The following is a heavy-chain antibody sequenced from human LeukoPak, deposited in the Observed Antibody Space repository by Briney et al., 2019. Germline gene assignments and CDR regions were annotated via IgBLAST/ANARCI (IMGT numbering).Heavy chain of an antibody. CDR2: NSGGGETS. CDR1: GFSFSIYE. Sequence: GGSLRLSCVASGFSFSIYEMNWVRQAPGKGLEWLSYNSGGGETSYYADSVKGRFTISRDNAKNSLYLQMNSVRAEDTALYYCARLLPTGMDVWGQGTTVTVSS. CDR3: ARLLPTGMDV. V-gene: IGHV3-48*03. J-gene: IGHJ6*02. D-gene: IGHD2/OR15-2a*01.